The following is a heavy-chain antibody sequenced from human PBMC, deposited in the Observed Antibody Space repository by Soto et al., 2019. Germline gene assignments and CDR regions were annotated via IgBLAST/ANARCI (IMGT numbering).Heavy chain of an antibody. CDR3: AAIRVATPSHFDS. Sequence: SETLSLTCAVSGGSITSGQWWSWVRQPPGKGLEWIGYIYYSGSTNYNPSLKSRVTISLDTSKNQFSLKLTSVTAADTAVYYCAAIRVATPSHFDSWGQGTLVTVSS. CDR1: GGSITSGQW. CDR2: IYYSGST. D-gene: IGHD5-12*01. J-gene: IGHJ4*02. V-gene: IGHV4-4*02.